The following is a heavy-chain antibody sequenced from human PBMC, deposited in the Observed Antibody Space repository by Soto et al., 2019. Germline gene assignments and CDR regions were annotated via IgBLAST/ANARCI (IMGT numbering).Heavy chain of an antibody. D-gene: IGHD3-22*01. J-gene: IGHJ4*02. CDR3: ARDSSSDSSGTFDY. CDR1: GFTFSSYA. Sequence: HPGGSLRLSCAASGFTFSSYAMHWVRQAPGKGLEWVAVISYDGSNKYYADSVKGRFTISRDNSKNTLYLQMNSLRAEDTAVYYCARDSSSDSSGTFDYWGQGTPVTVSS. CDR2: ISYDGSNK. V-gene: IGHV3-30-3*01.